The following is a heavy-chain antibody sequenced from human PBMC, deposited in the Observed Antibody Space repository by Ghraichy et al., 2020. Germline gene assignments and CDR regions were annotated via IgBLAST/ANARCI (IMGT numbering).Heavy chain of an antibody. D-gene: IGHD3-22*01. V-gene: IGHV3-33*01. Sequence: GGSLRLSCAASGFTFSSYGMHWVRQAPGKGLEWVAVIWYDGSNKYYADSVKGRFTISRDNSKNTLYLQMNSLRAEDTAVYYCAREPAGYYDSSGYYEKDYWGQGTLVTVSS. CDR1: GFTFSSYG. CDR3: AREPAGYYDSSGYYEKDY. CDR2: IWYDGSNK. J-gene: IGHJ4*02.